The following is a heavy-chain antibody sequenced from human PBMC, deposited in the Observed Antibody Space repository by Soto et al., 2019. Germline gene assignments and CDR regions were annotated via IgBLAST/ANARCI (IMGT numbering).Heavy chain of an antibody. J-gene: IGHJ3*02. CDR1: GGSISSGGYY. D-gene: IGHD3-22*01. CDR2: IYYSGST. Sequence: SETLSLTCTVSGGSISSGGYYWSWIRQHPGKGLEWIGYIYYSGSTYYNPSLKSRVTISVDTSKNQFSLKLSSVTAADTAVYYCARWPSYYYDSSSDPDASDIWGQGTMVTV. CDR3: ARWPSYYYDSSSDPDASDI. V-gene: IGHV4-31*03.